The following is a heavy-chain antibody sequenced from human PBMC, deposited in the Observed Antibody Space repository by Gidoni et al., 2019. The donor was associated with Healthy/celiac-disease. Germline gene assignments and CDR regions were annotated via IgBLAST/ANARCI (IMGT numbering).Heavy chain of an antibody. CDR3: ARASIAVAEDPASFDY. Sequence: VQLVQSGAVVKKPGSSVKVSCKASGGTFRSYAISWVRQAPAQGLEWMGGIIPIFGTANYAQKFQGRVTITADESTSTAYMELSSLRAEDTAVYYCARASIAVAEDPASFDYWGQGTLVTVSS. V-gene: IGHV1-69*01. CDR1: GGTFRSYA. D-gene: IGHD6-19*01. J-gene: IGHJ4*02. CDR2: IIPIFGTA.